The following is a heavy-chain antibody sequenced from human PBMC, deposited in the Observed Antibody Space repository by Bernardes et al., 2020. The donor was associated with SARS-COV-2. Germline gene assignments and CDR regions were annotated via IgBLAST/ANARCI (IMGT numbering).Heavy chain of an antibody. CDR1: GFTFSNYE. CDR2: ISSSGTTR. Sequence: GGSLRLSCAASGFTFSNYEINWVRQAPGKGLEWISYISSSGTTRYYADSVKGRFTISRDNVKNSLYLQMNSLRAEDTAVYYCARDDQGYWGQGTLVTVSS. V-gene: IGHV3-48*03. CDR3: ARDDQGY. J-gene: IGHJ4*02. D-gene: IGHD2-2*01.